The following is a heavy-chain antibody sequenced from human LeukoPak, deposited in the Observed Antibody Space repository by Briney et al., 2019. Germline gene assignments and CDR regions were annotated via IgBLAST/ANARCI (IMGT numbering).Heavy chain of an antibody. CDR3: AKGGLTTPLRY. V-gene: IGHV3-23*01. CDR2: ISGDGART. Sequence: GGSLRLSCAASAFPFSTYVMSWVRQAPGGGLEWISSISGDGARTYYTNSVKGRLTISRDNPKNTLFLQVNSLRVGDTAVYYCAKGGLTTPLRYWGQGTLVTVSS. CDR1: AFPFSTYV. J-gene: IGHJ4*02. D-gene: IGHD1-14*01.